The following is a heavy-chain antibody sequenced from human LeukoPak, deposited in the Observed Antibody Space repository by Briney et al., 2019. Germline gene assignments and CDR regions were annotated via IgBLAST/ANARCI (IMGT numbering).Heavy chain of an antibody. CDR2: ISYDGSNK. CDR3: SVRMITFGGVIAEDFDY. D-gene: IGHD3-16*02. CDR1: GFTFSSYG. V-gene: IGHV3-30*03. Sequence: PGGPLRLSCAASGFTFSSYGMHWVRQAPGKGLEWVAVISYDGSNKYYADSVKGRFTISRDNSKNTLYLQMNSLRAEDTAVYYCSVRMITFGGVIAEDFDYWGQGTLVTVSS. J-gene: IGHJ4*02.